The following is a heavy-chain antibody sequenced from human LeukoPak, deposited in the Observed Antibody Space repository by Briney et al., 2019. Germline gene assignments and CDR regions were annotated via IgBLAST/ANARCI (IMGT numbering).Heavy chain of an antibody. CDR3: ARDFWGAYRVDYFDY. J-gene: IGHJ4*02. D-gene: IGHD3-3*01. CDR2: IKPAGSEK. Sequence: PGLSLRLSCVASGFTFSNYCMIGVRRAPGKGREGGANIKPAGSEKYYVDSVRGGFTIYSDNAKQSLYLQMNSLRAEDTAVSYCARDFWGAYRVDYFDYWGQGTLVTVSS. V-gene: IGHV3-7*01. CDR1: GFTFSNYC.